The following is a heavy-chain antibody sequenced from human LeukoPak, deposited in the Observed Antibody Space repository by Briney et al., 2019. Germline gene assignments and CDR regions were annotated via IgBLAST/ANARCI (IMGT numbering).Heavy chain of an antibody. CDR3: ARDPGGSGSYLYYFDY. Sequence: ASVKVSCKASGYTFTGYYMHWVRQAPGQGLEWMGWINPNSGGTNYAQKFQGWVTVTRDTSISTAYMELSRLRSDDTAVYYCARDPGGSGSYLYYFDYWGQGTLVTVSS. CDR1: GYTFTGYY. J-gene: IGHJ4*02. CDR2: INPNSGGT. D-gene: IGHD3-10*01. V-gene: IGHV1-2*04.